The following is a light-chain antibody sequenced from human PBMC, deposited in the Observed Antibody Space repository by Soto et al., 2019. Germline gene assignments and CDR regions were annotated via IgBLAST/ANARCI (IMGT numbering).Light chain of an antibody. V-gene: IGKV3-11*01. J-gene: IGKJ4*01. Sequence: EIVLTQSPATLSLSPGERATLSCSASQSVSTSLIWYQQKPGQAHRLLIYAASNRATGIPARFSGSGSGTDFTLTISNLESEDFAVYYCQQRGSWPLTFGGGTKVEIK. CDR3: QQRGSWPLT. CDR2: AAS. CDR1: QSVSTS.